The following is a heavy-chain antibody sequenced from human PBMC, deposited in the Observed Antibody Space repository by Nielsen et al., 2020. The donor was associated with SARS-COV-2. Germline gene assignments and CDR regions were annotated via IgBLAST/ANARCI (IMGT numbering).Heavy chain of an antibody. Sequence: SETLSLTCAVYGGSFSGYYWSWIRQPPGKGLEWIGEINHSGSTNYNPSLKSRVTISVDTSKNQFSLKLSSVTAADTAVYYCARGPRGLYGSGSYYISRYYYYCMDVWGQGTTVTVSS. V-gene: IGHV4-34*01. J-gene: IGHJ6*02. CDR3: ARGPRGLYGSGSYYISRYYYYCMDV. CDR1: GGSFSGYY. D-gene: IGHD3-10*01. CDR2: INHSGST.